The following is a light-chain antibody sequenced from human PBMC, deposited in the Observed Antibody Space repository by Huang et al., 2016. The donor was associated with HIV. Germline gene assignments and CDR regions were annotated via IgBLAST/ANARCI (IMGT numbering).Light chain of an antibody. CDR3: MQALQTPF. J-gene: IGKJ4*01. Sequence: DIVMTQSPLSLPVTPGEPASISCRSSQSLLHSKGYNYLDWYLQKPGQPPQLLIYLGSNRASGVPDRFSGSGSGTNFTLKISRVEAEDVGVYYCMQALQTPFFGGGTKVDIK. V-gene: IGKV2-28*01. CDR1: QSLLHSKGYNY. CDR2: LGS.